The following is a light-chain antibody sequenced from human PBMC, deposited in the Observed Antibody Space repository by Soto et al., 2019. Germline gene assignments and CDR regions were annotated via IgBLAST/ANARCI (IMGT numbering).Light chain of an antibody. J-gene: IGKJ2*01. CDR1: QSVSSN. CDR3: QQYNNWPLT. Sequence: EIVMTQSPATLSVSPGERATLSCRASQSVSSNLAWYQQKPGQAPRLLIYGASRATGIPARFSGSGSGTEFTLTISSLQSEDFAVYYCQQYNNWPLTFGQGTKLEIK. CDR2: GAS. V-gene: IGKV3-15*01.